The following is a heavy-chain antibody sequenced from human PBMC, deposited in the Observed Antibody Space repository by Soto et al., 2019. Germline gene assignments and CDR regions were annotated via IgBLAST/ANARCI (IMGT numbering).Heavy chain of an antibody. CDR2: FSGGGDTT. CDR1: GFTFNNYA. CDR3: XKGRGGSGSLTPRVDF. Sequence: EVQLLESGGGLVQPGGSLRLSCAASGFTFNNYAMTWVRXXPXXXXXXXSAFSGGGDTTSYADSVKGRFTVSRDGSKNTLDLXMSSLRAEDTALYXCXKGRGGSGSLTPRVDFWGQGTLVTVSS. V-gene: IGHV3-23*01. D-gene: IGHD3-10*01. J-gene: IGHJ4*02.